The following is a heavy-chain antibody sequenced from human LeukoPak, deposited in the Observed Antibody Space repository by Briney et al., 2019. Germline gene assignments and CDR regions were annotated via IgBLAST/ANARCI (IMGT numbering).Heavy chain of an antibody. CDR2: ISYDGSNK. J-gene: IGHJ4*02. D-gene: IGHD4-17*01. CDR3: AKAITAVTSGFDS. Sequence: GGSLRLSCAASGFTFSSYGMHWVRQAPGKGLEWVAVISYDGSNKYYADSVKGRFTISRDNSKSTLHLQMSSLRTEDTALYYCAKAITAVTSGFDSWGQGTLVTVSS. CDR1: GFTFSSYG. V-gene: IGHV3-30*18.